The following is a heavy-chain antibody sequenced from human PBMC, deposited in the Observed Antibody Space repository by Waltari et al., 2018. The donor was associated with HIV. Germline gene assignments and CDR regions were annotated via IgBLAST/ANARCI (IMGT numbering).Heavy chain of an antibody. CDR2: ISYDGSNK. CDR3: AKGYYDSSGYYDY. J-gene: IGHJ4*02. Sequence: HVQLAPSVGGVLLTGRSLSASCSAHGFTFRSCGLPTQLQAPGKGLEWVAVISYDGSNKYYADSVKGRFTISRDNSKNTLYLQMNSLRAEDTAVYYCAKGYYDSSGYYDYWGQGTLVTVSS. CDR1: GFTFRSCG. V-gene: IGHV3-30*18. D-gene: IGHD3-22*01.